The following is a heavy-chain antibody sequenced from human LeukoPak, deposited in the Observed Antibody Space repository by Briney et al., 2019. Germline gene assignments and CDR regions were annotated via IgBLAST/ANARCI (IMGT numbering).Heavy chain of an antibody. CDR1: RFTFSSYA. V-gene: IGHV3-23*01. J-gene: IGHJ4*02. CDR2: ISGSDVST. CDR3: AKRSQFSSGYFDY. D-gene: IGHD3-22*01. Sequence: GGSLRLSCAASRFTFSSYAMSWVRQAPGKGLEWVSAISGSDVSTYADSVKGRFTISRDNSKNTLYLQMNSLRADDTAVYYCAKRSQFSSGYFDYWGPGTLVTVSS.